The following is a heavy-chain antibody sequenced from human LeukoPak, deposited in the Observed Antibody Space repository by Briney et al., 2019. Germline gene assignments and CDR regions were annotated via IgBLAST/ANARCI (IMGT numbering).Heavy chain of an antibody. CDR3: ARDSAYYYDSSGYYLSYGMDV. CDR1: GFTFSSYG. V-gene: IGHV3-33*01. CDR2: IWYDGSNK. Sequence: GRSLRLSCAASGFTFSSYGMHWVRQAPGKGLEWVAVIWYDGSNKYYADSVKGRFTISRDNSKNTLYLQMNSLRAEDTAVYYCARDSAYYYDSSGYYLSYGMDVWGQGTTVTVSS. J-gene: IGHJ6*02. D-gene: IGHD3-22*01.